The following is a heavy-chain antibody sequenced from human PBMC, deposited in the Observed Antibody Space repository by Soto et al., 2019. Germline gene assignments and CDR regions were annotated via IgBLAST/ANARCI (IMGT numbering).Heavy chain of an antibody. CDR2: ISWNSGSI. CDR1: GFTFDDYA. CDR3: AKDISLLWFGELSGYFDY. Sequence: EVQLVESGGGLVQPGRSLRLSCAASGFTFDDYAMHWVRQAPGKGLEWVSGISWNSGSIGYADSVKGRFTISRDNAKNSLYLQMNSLRAEDTALYYCAKDISLLWFGELSGYFDYWGQGTLVTVSS. V-gene: IGHV3-9*01. J-gene: IGHJ4*02. D-gene: IGHD3-10*01.